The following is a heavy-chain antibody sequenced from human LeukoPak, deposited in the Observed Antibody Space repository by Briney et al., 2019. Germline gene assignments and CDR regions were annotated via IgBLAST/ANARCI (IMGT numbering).Heavy chain of an antibody. Sequence: GGSLRLSCTASGFTFGDYAMSWFRQAPGKGLEWVSAISGSGGSTYYADSVKGRFTISRDNSKNTLYLQMNSLRAEDTAVYYCAKGDSIAVAGTGYWGQGTLVTVSS. D-gene: IGHD6-19*01. CDR2: ISGSGGST. V-gene: IGHV3-23*01. CDR1: GFTFGDYA. J-gene: IGHJ4*02. CDR3: AKGDSIAVAGTGY.